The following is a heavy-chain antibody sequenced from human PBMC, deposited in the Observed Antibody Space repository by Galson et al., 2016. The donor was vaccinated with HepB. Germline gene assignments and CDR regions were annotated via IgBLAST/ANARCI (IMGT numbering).Heavy chain of an antibody. CDR2: INYTGST. D-gene: IGHD4/OR15-4a*01. CDR3: ARGTLGTSATMAFDY. V-gene: IGHV4-34*01. Sequence: SETLSLTCGVYGGSFNAYYWSWIRQPPGKGLEWIGEINYTGSTKYNPSLKSRVTISVDTSKNQFSLRLDSVTAADTALYYCARGTLGTSATMAFDYWGQGTLVTVSS. CDR1: GGSFNAYY. J-gene: IGHJ4*02.